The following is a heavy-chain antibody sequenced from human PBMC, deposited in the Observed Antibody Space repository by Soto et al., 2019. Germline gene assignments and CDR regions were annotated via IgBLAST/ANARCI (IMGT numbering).Heavy chain of an antibody. Sequence: SETLSLTCTVSGGSISNYFCNWIRQPAGKGLEWIGRTDNSGSTNYNPSLKSRITMSADTSRNQFSLKLNSVTAADTAVYYCARGGQDFWSGPFDYWGQGARVTVS. CDR2: TDNSGST. CDR1: GGSISNYF. D-gene: IGHD3-3*01. V-gene: IGHV4-4*07. CDR3: ARGGQDFWSGPFDY. J-gene: IGHJ4*02.